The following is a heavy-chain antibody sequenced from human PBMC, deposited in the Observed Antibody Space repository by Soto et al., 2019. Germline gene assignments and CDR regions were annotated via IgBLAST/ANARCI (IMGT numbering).Heavy chain of an antibody. CDR2: IYYSGST. V-gene: IGHV4-39*01. CDR3: ARQNRGYSYGITGYYYGMDV. Sequence: SSETLSLTCTVSGGSISSSSYYWGWIRQPPGKGLEWIGSIYYSGSTYYNPSLKSRATISVDTSKNQFSLKLSSVTAADTAVYYCARQNRGYSYGITGYYYGMDVWGQGTTVTVSS. CDR1: GGSISSSSYY. D-gene: IGHD5-18*01. J-gene: IGHJ6*02.